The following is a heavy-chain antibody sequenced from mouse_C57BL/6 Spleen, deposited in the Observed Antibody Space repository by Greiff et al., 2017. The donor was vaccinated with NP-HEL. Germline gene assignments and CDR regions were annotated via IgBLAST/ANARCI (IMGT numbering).Heavy chain of an antibody. CDR2: INPYNGGT. J-gene: IGHJ3*01. D-gene: IGHD2-4*01. V-gene: IGHV1-19*01. Sequence: VQLQQSGPVLVKPGASVKMSCKASGYTFTDYYMNWVKQSHGKSLEWIGVINPYNGGTSYNQKFKGKATLTVDKSSSTAYMELNSLTSEDSAVYYCARSPYYDYDGFAYWGQGTLVTVSA. CDR1: GYTFTDYY. CDR3: ARSPYYDYDGFAY.